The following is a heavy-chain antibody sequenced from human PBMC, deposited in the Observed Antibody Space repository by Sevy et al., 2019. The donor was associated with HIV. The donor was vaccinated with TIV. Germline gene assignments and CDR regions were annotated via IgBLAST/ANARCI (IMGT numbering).Heavy chain of an antibody. J-gene: IGHJ5*02. V-gene: IGHV1-24*01. CDR1: GYSLTKLS. Sequence: ASVKVSCKVSGYSLTKLSMHLVRQAPGKGLEWMGGFDPEDGETIYAQKFQGRVTMTEDTSTDTAYMELSSLRSEDTAVYYCATLYYYGSGSPRGWFDPWGQGSLVTVSS. CDR2: FDPEDGET. D-gene: IGHD3-10*01. CDR3: ATLYYYGSGSPRGWFDP.